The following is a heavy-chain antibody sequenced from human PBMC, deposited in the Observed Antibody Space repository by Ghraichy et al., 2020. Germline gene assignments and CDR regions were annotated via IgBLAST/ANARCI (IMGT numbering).Heavy chain of an antibody. J-gene: IGHJ6*03. D-gene: IGHD4-11*01. V-gene: IGHV4-39*01. CDR2: IYYSGST. Sequence: SETLSLTCTVSGGSISSSSYYWGWIRQPPGKGLEWIGSIYYSGSTYYNPSLKSRVTISVDTSKNQFSLKLSSVTAADTAVYYCARHLSGYSNKLYYYYYRDVWGKGTTVTVSS. CDR1: GGSISSSSYY. CDR3: ARHLSGYSNKLYYYYYRDV.